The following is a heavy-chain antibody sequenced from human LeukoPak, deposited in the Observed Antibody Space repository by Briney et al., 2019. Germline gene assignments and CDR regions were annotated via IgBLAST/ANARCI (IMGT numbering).Heavy chain of an antibody. D-gene: IGHD2/OR15-2a*01. CDR3: ARDYYYFDY. CDR1: GGSFSGYY. J-gene: IGHJ4*02. Sequence: SETLSLTCAVYGGSFSGYYWSWIRQPPGKGLEWIGEINHSGSTNYNPSLKSRGTISVDTSKNQFSLKLSSVTAADTAVYYCARDYYYFDYWGQGTLVTVSS. CDR2: INHSGST. V-gene: IGHV4-34*01.